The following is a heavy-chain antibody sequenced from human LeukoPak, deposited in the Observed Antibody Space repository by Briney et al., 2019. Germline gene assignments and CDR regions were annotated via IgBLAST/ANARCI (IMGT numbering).Heavy chain of an antibody. Sequence: GASVKVSCKASGYTFTSYYMHWVRQAPGQGLEWMGIINPSGGSTSYAQKFQGRVTMTRDTSTSTVYMELSSLRSGDTAVYYCASGFCSSTSCYTLDYWGQGTLVTVSS. CDR3: ASGFCSSTSCYTLDY. J-gene: IGHJ4*02. V-gene: IGHV1-46*01. CDR1: GYTFTSYY. CDR2: INPSGGST. D-gene: IGHD2-2*02.